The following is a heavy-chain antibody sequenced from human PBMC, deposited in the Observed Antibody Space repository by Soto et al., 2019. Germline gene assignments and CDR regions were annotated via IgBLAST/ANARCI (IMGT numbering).Heavy chain of an antibody. V-gene: IGHV4-34*01. CDR3: ARGHSVAARRYYYYYMDV. J-gene: IGHJ6*03. D-gene: IGHD6-6*01. Sequence: SETLSLTCAVYGGSFSGYYWSWIRQPPGKGLEWIGEINHSGSTNYNPSLKSRVTISVDTSKNQFSLKLSSVTAADTAVYYCARGHSVAARRYYYYYMDVWAKGTTVNVSS. CDR1: GGSFSGYY. CDR2: INHSGST.